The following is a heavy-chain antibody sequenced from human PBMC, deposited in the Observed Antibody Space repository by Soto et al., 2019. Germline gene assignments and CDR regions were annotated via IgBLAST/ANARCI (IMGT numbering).Heavy chain of an antibody. D-gene: IGHD3-3*01. Sequence: GESLKISCAASGFTFSSYSMNWVRQAPGKGLEWVSSISSSSSYIYYADSVKGRFTISRDNAKNSLYLQMNSLRAEDTAVYYCARDPYDLNWFDPWGQGTLVTVSS. CDR3: ARDPYDLNWFDP. J-gene: IGHJ5*02. CDR1: GFTFSSYS. V-gene: IGHV3-21*01. CDR2: ISSSSSYI.